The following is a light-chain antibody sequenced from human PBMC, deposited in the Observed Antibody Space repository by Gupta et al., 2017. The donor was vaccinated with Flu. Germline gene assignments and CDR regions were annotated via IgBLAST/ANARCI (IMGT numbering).Light chain of an antibody. Sequence: YVLTQPPSVSVAPGQTAKITCGGNNIGSKSVHWYQQEPGQAPVLVLSDVSDRPSGIPERFSGSTAGNTATLTISRVEAGDEADDYCQVWDSGSDLVVFGGGTKLTVL. CDR3: QVWDSGSDLVV. V-gene: IGLV3-21*02. CDR2: DVS. CDR1: NIGSKS. J-gene: IGLJ2*01.